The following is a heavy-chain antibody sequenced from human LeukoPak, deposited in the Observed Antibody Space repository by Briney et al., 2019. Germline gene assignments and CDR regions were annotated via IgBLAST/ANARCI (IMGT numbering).Heavy chain of an antibody. D-gene: IGHD3-22*01. CDR2: IKSKTNGGTT. Sequence: GGSLRLSCAASGYTFNNAWMNWVRQAPGKGLEWVGRIKSKTNGGTTDYAAPVKGRFTISRDDSKNTLYLQMNSLKTEDTAVYYCTTGYFDSSGIYASDIWGQGTMVTVSS. CDR1: GYTFNNAW. CDR3: TTGYFDSSGIYASDI. V-gene: IGHV3-15*01. J-gene: IGHJ3*02.